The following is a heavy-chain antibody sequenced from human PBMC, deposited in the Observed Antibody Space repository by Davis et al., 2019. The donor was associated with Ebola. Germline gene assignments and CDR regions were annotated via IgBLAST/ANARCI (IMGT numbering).Heavy chain of an antibody. CDR3: AREGGVISPGMDV. Sequence: GESLKISCAASGFTFSSYWMSWVRQAPGKGLEWVANIKQDGSEKYYVDSVKGRFTISRDNAKNSLYLQMNSLRAEDTAVYYCAREGGVISPGMDVWGQGTTVTVSS. D-gene: IGHD3-16*02. CDR2: IKQDGSEK. CDR1: GFTFSSYW. V-gene: IGHV3-7*03. J-gene: IGHJ6*02.